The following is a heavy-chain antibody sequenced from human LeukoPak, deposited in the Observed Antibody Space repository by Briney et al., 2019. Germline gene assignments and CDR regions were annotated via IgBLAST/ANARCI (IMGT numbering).Heavy chain of an antibody. V-gene: IGHV5-51*01. D-gene: IGHD3-10*01. CDR3: TSRRAPYYFYIDV. J-gene: IGHJ6*04. Sequence: PGESLKISCQGSGHNFTTYWIGRVRQKPGEGLEWMGLIYPTDSETKYNPSFQGQVTFSADKSSRTAYLQWDTLKASDTATYYCTSRRAPYYFYIDVWGKGTTVTVSS. CDR2: IYPTDSET. CDR1: GHNFTTYW.